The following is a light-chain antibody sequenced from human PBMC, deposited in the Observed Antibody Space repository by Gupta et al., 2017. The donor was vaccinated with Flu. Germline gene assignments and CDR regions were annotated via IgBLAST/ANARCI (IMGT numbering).Light chain of an antibody. V-gene: IGLV3-1*01. J-gene: IGLJ3*02. Sequence: PGKTARSTRSGDKGGDKYACWYQQKPGQSPLLGIYQDSKRPAGIPERFSGSNSGNTATLTISGTQAREEADYYCQAGDSSTHWVFGGGTKLTVL. CDR1: KGGDKY. CDR2: QDS. CDR3: QAGDSSTHWV.